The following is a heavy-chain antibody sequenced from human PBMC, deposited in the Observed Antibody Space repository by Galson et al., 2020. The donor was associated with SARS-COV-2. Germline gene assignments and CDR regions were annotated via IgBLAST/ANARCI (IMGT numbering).Heavy chain of an antibody. Sequence: SETLSLTCTVSNDYITFSYYYWGWVRQTPGRALEWIGSLSNSGSSYYNPSLGSRAIISLDTSKNEFSLELSSVTAADTAVYYCARARREYNTSPNCYFDLWGRGTLVTVSS. CDR2: LSNSGSS. CDR1: NDYITFSYYY. J-gene: IGHJ2*01. V-gene: IGHV4-39*07. D-gene: IGHD1-20*01. CDR3: ARARREYNTSPNCYFDL.